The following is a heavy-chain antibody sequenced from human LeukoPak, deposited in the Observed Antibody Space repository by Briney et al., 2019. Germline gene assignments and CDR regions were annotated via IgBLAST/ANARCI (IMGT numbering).Heavy chain of an antibody. D-gene: IGHD5-12*01. CDR2: ISSSGSMI. J-gene: IGHJ4*02. Sequence: GGSLRLSCAASGFTFSDYYMSWIRQAPGKGLEWVSYISSSGSMISDADSVKGRFTISRDNAKNSLYLQMNSLRAEDTAVYYCARSLSGYDYLFDYWGQGTLVTVSS. CDR1: GFTFSDYY. CDR3: ARSLSGYDYLFDY. V-gene: IGHV3-11*04.